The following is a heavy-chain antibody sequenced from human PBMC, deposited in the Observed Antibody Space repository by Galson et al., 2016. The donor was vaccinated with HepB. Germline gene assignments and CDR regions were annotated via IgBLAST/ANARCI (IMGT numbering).Heavy chain of an antibody. D-gene: IGHD6-19*01. Sequence: RQPPGRGLEWIGSIYYSGSTSYNPSLESRVTISVDTSKNQFSLRLSSVTAADTAVYYCATGISVAGKYYYYYMDHWGQGTLVTVSS. J-gene: IGHJ4*02. V-gene: IGHV4-39*01. CDR2: IYYSGST. CDR3: ATGISVAGKYYYYYMDH.